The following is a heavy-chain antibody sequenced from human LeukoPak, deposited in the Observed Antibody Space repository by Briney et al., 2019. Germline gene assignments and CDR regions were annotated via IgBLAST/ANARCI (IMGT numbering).Heavy chain of an antibody. CDR2: INTKGNRP. D-gene: IGHD3-3*01. J-gene: IGHJ4*02. CDR1: GFTFSSFA. V-gene: IGHV3-64*01. CDR3: ARDPGRAGTPEWYYFDS. Sequence: PGGSLRLSCAASGFTFSSFAMHWVRQAPGKGLEYVSSINTKGNRPFYANSQKGRVTVSRDNYKKMVYLQMVSLRAGDMAVYYCARDPGRAGTPEWYYFDSWGQGTLVTVSS.